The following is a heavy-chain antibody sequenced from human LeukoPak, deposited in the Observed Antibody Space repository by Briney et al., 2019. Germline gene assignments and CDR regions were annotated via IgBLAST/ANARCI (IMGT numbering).Heavy chain of an antibody. CDR1: GFTFTSVW. CDR2: ISTDGAIT. CDR3: ARDRTTVTLFDY. J-gene: IGHJ4*02. D-gene: IGHD4-17*01. Sequence: GGSLRLSCASSGFTFTSVWMHWFRQVPGRGLVWISRISTDGAITGYADSVKGRFTISIDNAKNTIYLQMNSLTAEDTAVYYCARDRTTVTLFDYWGQGALVTVSS. V-gene: IGHV3-74*01.